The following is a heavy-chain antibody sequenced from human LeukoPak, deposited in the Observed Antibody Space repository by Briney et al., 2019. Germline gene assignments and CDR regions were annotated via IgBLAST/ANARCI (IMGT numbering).Heavy chain of an antibody. CDR2: IYSGGST. J-gene: IGHJ4*02. D-gene: IGHD5-18*01. V-gene: IGHV3-53*01. Sequence: GGSLRLSCAASEFSVGSNYMTWVRQAPGKGLEWVSLIYSGGSTYYADSVKGRFTISRDNSKNTLYLQMNSLRAEDTAVYYCAKRIQSAMATGYWGQGTLVTVSS. CDR1: EFSVGSNY. CDR3: AKRIQSAMATGY.